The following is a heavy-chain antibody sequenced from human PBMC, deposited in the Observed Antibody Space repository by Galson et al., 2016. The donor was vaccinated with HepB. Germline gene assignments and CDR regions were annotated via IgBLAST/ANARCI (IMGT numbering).Heavy chain of an antibody. D-gene: IGHD3-16*02. CDR3: ARMLSSSNWFDP. V-gene: IGHV2-70*01. CDR1: GFSLTTSGVC. Sequence: PALVKPTQTLTLTCTLSGFSLTTSGVCVSWIRQPPGKALEWLALIDWDDGKYYSTSLKTRLTISKDTSKNQVVLTMTNMDPVDTATYYCARMLSSSNWFDPWGQGTLVTVSS. J-gene: IGHJ5*02. CDR2: IDWDDGK.